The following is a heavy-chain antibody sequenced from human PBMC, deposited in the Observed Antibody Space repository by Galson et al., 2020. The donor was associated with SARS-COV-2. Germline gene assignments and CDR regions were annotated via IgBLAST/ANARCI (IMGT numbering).Heavy chain of an antibody. CDR1: GFTFRNYA. V-gene: IGHV3-30-3*01. CDR2: VSPDGSNK. J-gene: IGHJ4*02. CDR3: ARQYVVSLSEWLPNLDS. Sequence: PGGSLRLSCAVSGFTFRNYAMHWVRQAPGKGLDWVAVVSPDGSNKFYGNSVQGRFTISRDNSRNTVSLQMYSLRPEDTAVYFCARQYVVSLSEWLPNLDSWGQGTLITVSS. D-gene: IGHD2-8*02.